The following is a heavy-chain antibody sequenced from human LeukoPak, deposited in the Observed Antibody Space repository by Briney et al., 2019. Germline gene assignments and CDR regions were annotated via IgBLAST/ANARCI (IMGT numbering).Heavy chain of an antibody. CDR1: DDSMNRFY. J-gene: IGHJ5*02. V-gene: IGHV4-59*01. D-gene: IGHD3-16*01. CDR3: ARASYTYDIDP. CDR2: TYYSGTA. Sequence: SETLSLTCTVSDDSMNRFYWSWIRQSPGKGLEWIGYTYYSGTANYNPSLKSRVTIPIDTSKKQFSLNLTSVTAADTAVYYCARASYTYDIDPWGHGTLVTVSS.